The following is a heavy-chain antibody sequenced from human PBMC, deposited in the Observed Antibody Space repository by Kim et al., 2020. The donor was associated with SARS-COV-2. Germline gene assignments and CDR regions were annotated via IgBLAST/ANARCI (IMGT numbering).Heavy chain of an antibody. D-gene: IGHD6-13*01. CDR2: INHSGST. CDR1: GGSFSGYY. CDR3: ATGLIALH. V-gene: IGHV4-34*01. J-gene: IGHJ1*01. Sequence: SETLSLTCAVYGGSFSGYYWSWIRQPPGKGLEWIGEINHSGSTNYNPSLKSRVTISVNTSKNQFSLKLSPVTAADTAAYYCATGLIALHWGQGTLVLVSS.